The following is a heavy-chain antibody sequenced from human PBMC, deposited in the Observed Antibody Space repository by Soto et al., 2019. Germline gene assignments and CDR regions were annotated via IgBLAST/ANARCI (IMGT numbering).Heavy chain of an antibody. CDR2: LSGSGGST. V-gene: IGHV3-23*01. CDR1: GFTISSYA. CDR3: AKQPRGQQLARMDV. D-gene: IGHD6-13*01. J-gene: IGHJ6*02. Sequence: PGGSLRLSGAASGFTISSYAMSWVSQAPGKGLEWGSALSGSGGSTYYADSVKGRFTISRDNSKNTLYLQMNSLRAEDTAVYYCAKQPRGQQLARMDVWGQGTRVTVSS.